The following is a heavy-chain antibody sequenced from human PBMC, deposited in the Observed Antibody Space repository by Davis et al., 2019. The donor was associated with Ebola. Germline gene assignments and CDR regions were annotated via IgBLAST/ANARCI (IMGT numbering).Heavy chain of an antibody. CDR2: ISAYNGNT. V-gene: IGHV1-18*01. J-gene: IGHJ4*02. Sequence: ASVKVSCKASLSSFLCYAISWVRQAPGQGLEWMGWISAYNGNTNYAQKLQGRVTMTGDPSISTAYMELSSLTIDDTAVYYCARGYSPKCRGGDCVNDFWGQGTLVTVST. D-gene: IGHD2-21*02. CDR1: LSSFLCYA. CDR3: ARGYSPKCRGGDCVNDF.